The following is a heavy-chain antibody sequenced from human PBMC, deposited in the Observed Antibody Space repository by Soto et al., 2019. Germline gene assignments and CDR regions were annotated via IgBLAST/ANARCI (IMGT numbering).Heavy chain of an antibody. Sequence: QAQLQESGPGLVKPSGTLSLTCAVSGGSIISSYWWSWVRQSPGKGLEWIGEIFHSGITKYNPSLKSRVTMSVDKSKSQFSLQLSSVTAADTAVYYCARVGHRSGWGPMGDFWGQGMLVTVSS. CDR3: ARVGHRSGWGPMGDF. V-gene: IGHV4-4*02. J-gene: IGHJ4*02. CDR1: GGSIISSYW. CDR2: IFHSGIT. D-gene: IGHD6-19*01.